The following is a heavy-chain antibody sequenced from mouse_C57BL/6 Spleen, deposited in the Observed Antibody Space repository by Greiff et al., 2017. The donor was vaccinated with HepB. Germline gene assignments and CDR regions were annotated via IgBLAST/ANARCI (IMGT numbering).Heavy chain of an antibody. J-gene: IGHJ2*01. D-gene: IGHD4-1*02. V-gene: IGHV1-69*01. CDR2: IDPSDSYT. Sequence: VQLQQPGAELVMPGASVKLSCKASGYTFTSYWMHWVKQRPGQGLEWIGEIDPSDSYTNYNQKFKGKSTLTVDKSSSTAYMQLSSLTSEDSAVYYCARGATGTRVDYWGQGTTLTVSS. CDR1: GYTFTSYW. CDR3: ARGATGTRVDY.